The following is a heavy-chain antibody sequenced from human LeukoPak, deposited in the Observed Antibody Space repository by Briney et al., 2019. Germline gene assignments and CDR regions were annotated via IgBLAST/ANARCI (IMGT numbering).Heavy chain of an antibody. CDR3: ARLSRTPARYCGGDCYHDY. J-gene: IGHJ4*02. CDR1: GYTFTGYY. CDR2: INPNSGGT. Sequence: ASVKVSCKASGYTFTGYYMHWVRQAPGQGLEWMGWINPNSGGTNYAQKFQGRVTMTRDTSISTAYMELSRPRSDDTAVYYCARLSRTPARYCGGDCYHDYWGQGTLVTVSS. V-gene: IGHV1-2*02. D-gene: IGHD2-21*02.